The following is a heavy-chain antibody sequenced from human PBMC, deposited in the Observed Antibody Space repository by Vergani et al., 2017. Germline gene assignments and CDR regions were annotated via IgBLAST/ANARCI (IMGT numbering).Heavy chain of an antibody. CDR3: VRVKGSNWNDHLYDI. V-gene: IGHV3-72*01. Sequence: VNLVGSGGGVVQPGRSLRLSCAASGFIFSDHYMDWVRQAPGKGLEWVGRIRNKANDYTTQYAASVKGRFTISRDDSKSYLYLQMNSLQTEDTALYYCVRVKGSNWNDHLYDIWGKGTLVTVSS. CDR1: GFIFSDHY. CDR2: IRNKANDYTT. D-gene: IGHD1-1*01. J-gene: IGHJ3*02.